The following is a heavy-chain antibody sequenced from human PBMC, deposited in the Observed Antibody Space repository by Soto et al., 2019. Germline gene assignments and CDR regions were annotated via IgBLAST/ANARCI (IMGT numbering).Heavy chain of an antibody. J-gene: IGHJ4*02. CDR3: ASQGQGLSNYVNY. CDR2: IKQDGSEK. CDR1: GFTFSSYA. V-gene: IGHV3-7*01. Sequence: GGSLRLSCAASGFTFSSYAMSWVRQAPGKGLEWVANIKQDGSEKYYVDSVKGRFTISRDNAKNSLYLQMNSLRAEDTAVYYCASQGQGLSNYVNYWGQGTLVTVSS. D-gene: IGHD4-4*01.